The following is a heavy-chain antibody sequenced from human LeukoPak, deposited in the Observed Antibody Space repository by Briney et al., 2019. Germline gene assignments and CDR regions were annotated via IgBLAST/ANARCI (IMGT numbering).Heavy chain of an antibody. CDR2: IYHSGST. J-gene: IGHJ3*02. CDR1: GYSISSGYY. CDR3: ARDRDVGNAFDI. D-gene: IGHD5-24*01. Sequence: SSETLPLTCTVSGYSISSGYYWGWIGPPPGKGLEWIGSIYHSGSTYYNPSLKSRVTISVDTSKNQFSLKLSSVTAADTAVYYCARDRDVGNAFDIWGQGTMVTVSS. V-gene: IGHV4-38-2*02.